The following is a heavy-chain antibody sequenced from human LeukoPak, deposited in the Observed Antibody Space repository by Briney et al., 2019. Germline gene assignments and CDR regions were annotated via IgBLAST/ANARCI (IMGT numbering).Heavy chain of an antibody. D-gene: IGHD6-13*01. CDR3: AKERGIAAAGIRRRLYYFDY. V-gene: IGHV3-48*04. CDR1: GLSLSSNN. CDR2: ISAGSGTV. J-gene: IGHJ4*02. Sequence: PGGSLRLSCAASGLSLSSNNMHWVRQTPGGGLEWHSYISAGSGTVFSADSVKGRFSISRDNAKNSLYLQMNSLRAEDTALYYCAKERGIAAAGIRRRLYYFDYWGQGTLVTVSS.